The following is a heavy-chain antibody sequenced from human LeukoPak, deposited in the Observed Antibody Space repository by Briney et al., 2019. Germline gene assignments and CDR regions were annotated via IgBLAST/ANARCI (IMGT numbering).Heavy chain of an antibody. V-gene: IGHV1-2*02. CDR3: ATETWYFAS. J-gene: IGHJ4*02. CDR1: GYTFTDHH. D-gene: IGHD1-14*01. CDR2: VDPKSGGT. Sequence: APVKVSCKTSGYTFTDHHMHWVRQAPGQGLEWMGRVDPKSGGTIYAQNFQGRVAMTSDTSTSTASMEVSSLKSDDTAVYYCATETWYFASWGQGTLVTVSS.